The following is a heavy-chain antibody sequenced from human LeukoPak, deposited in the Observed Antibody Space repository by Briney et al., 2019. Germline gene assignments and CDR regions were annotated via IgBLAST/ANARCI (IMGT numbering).Heavy chain of an antibody. D-gene: IGHD5-24*01. Sequence: GGSLRLSCAASGFTFSIYAMHWVRQAPGKGLEWVAVISYDGSNKYYADSVKGRFTISRDNSKNTLYLQMNSLRAEDTAVYYCARWLQSWGVFDYWGQGTLVTVSS. CDR3: ARWLQSWGVFDY. V-gene: IGHV3-30*04. J-gene: IGHJ4*02. CDR2: ISYDGSNK. CDR1: GFTFSIYA.